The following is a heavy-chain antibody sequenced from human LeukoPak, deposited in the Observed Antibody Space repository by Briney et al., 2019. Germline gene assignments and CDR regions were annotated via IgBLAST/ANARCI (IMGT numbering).Heavy chain of an antibody. CDR3: ARVDYDILTGYYAHYYYYYMDV. CDR2: ISGSGDNT. D-gene: IGHD3-9*01. Sequence: GGSLRLSCAASGFTFSSYGMSWVRQAPGKGLEWISSISGSGDNTYYADSVKGRFTISRDNAKNSLYLQMNSLRAEDTAVYYCARVDYDILTGYYAHYYYYYMDVWGKGTTVTISS. J-gene: IGHJ6*03. CDR1: GFTFSSYG. V-gene: IGHV3-23*01.